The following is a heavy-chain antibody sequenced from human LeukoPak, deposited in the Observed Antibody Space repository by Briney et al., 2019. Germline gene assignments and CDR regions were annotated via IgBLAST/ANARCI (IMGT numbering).Heavy chain of an antibody. V-gene: IGHV1-69*06. Sequence: SVKVSCKASGGTFSSYAISWVRQAPGQGLEWMGGIIPIFGTANYAQKFQGRVTITADKSTSTAYMELSSLRSEDTAVYYCGRVGDIVATAPFDYWGQGTLVTVSS. J-gene: IGHJ4*02. CDR3: GRVGDIVATAPFDY. D-gene: IGHD5-12*01. CDR2: IIPIFGTA. CDR1: GGTFSSYA.